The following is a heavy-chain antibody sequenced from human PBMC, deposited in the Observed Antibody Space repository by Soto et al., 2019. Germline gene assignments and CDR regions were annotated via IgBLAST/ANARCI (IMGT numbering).Heavy chain of an antibody. CDR2: IIPIFGTA. Sequence: SVKVSCKASGGTFSSYAISWVRQAPGQGLEWMGGIIPIFGTANYAQKFQGRVTITADKSTSTAYMELSSLRSEDTAVYYCARAMVRGVIIIPGMDVWGQGTTVTVSS. CDR1: GGTFSSYA. CDR3: ARAMVRGVIIIPGMDV. D-gene: IGHD3-10*01. J-gene: IGHJ6*02. V-gene: IGHV1-69*06.